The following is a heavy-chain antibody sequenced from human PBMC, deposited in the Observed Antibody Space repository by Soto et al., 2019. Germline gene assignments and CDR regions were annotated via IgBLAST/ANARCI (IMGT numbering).Heavy chain of an antibody. V-gene: IGHV1-69*01. Sequence: QVQLVQSGAEVKKPGSSVKVSCKASGGTFSSYAISWVRQAPGQGLEWMGGIIPIFGTANYAQKFQGRVTITADESTSTAYMELSSLRSEDTAVYYCAASWVAAAGTYYYYGMDVWGQGTTVTVSS. CDR1: GGTFSSYA. D-gene: IGHD6-13*01. CDR3: AASWVAAAGTYYYYGMDV. CDR2: IIPIFGTA. J-gene: IGHJ6*02.